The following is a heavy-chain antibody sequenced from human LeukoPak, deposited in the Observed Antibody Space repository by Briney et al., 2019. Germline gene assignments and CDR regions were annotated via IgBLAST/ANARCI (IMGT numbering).Heavy chain of an antibody. V-gene: IGHV3-53*01. Sequence: QPGGSLRLSCAASGFTVSSNYMSWVRQAPGKGLEWVAVIYSGDSTYYADSVKGRFTISRDNSKNTLFLQMNSLRGEDTAVYYCARESPGFDAFDIWGQGTMVTVSS. CDR1: GFTVSSNY. CDR2: IYSGDST. CDR3: ARESPGFDAFDI. J-gene: IGHJ3*02. D-gene: IGHD3-10*01.